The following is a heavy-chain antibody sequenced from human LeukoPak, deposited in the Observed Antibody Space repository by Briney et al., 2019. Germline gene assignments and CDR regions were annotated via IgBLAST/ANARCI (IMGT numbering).Heavy chain of an antibody. CDR2: IKQDGSEK. V-gene: IGHV3-7*01. Sequence: GGSLRLSCAASGFTFSRYWMSWVRQAPGKGLEWVANIKQDGSEKYYVDSVKGRFTISRDNAKNSLNLQMNSLRAEDTAVYYCAELGITIIGGVWGKGTTVTISS. D-gene: IGHD3-10*02. CDR1: GFTFSRYW. CDR3: AELGITIIGGV. J-gene: IGHJ6*04.